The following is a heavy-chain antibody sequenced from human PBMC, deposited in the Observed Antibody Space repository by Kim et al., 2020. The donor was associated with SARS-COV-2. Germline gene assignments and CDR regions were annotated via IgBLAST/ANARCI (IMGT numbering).Heavy chain of an antibody. V-gene: IGHV3-33*01. D-gene: IGHD2-2*01. CDR1: GFTFSSYG. J-gene: IGHJ4*02. Sequence: GGSLRLSCAASGFTFSSYGMHWVRQAPGKGLEWVAVIWYDGSNKYYADSVKGRFTISRDNSKNTLYLQMNSLRAEDTAVYYCARDSSQFLRSSTSCLGYWGQGTLVTVSS. CDR3: ARDSSQFLRSSTSCLGY. CDR2: IWYDGSNK.